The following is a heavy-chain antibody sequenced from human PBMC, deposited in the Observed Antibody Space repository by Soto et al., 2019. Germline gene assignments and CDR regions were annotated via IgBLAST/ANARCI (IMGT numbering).Heavy chain of an antibody. D-gene: IGHD6-13*01. CDR2: IYYSGST. CDR3: ARVRHSSSWYWFDP. CDR1: GGSISSYY. V-gene: IGHV4-59*01. Sequence: SETLSLTCTVSGGSISSYYWSWIRQPPGKGLEWIGYIYYSGSTNYNPSLKSRVTISVDTSKNQFSLKLSSVTAADTAVYYCARVRHSSSWYWFDPWGQGTLVTVS. J-gene: IGHJ5*02.